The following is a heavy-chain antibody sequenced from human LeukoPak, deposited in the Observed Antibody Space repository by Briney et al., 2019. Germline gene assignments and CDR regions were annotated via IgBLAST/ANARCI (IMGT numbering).Heavy chain of an antibody. CDR2: VSGSGGST. J-gene: IGHJ5*02. V-gene: IGHV3-23*01. CDR1: GFTFSNYA. Sequence: GGCLRLSCAASGFTFSNYAMNWVRQAPGKGLEWVSGVSGSGGSTYYADSVKGRFTISRDSSKNTLYLQMNSLRAEDTAVYYCAKGDRDYMSNWFDPWGQGTLVTVSS. CDR3: AKGDRDYMSNWFDP. D-gene: IGHD4-11*01.